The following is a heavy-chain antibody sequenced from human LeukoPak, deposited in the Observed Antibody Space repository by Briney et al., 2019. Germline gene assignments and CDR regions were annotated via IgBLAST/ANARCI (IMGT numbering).Heavy chain of an antibody. V-gene: IGHV3-23*01. CDR1: GFTFSSYA. Sequence: GGSLRLSCAASGFTFSSYAMSWVRQAPGKGLEWVSAISGSAGSTFYADSVKGRFTISRDNSKNTLYLQMSSLKAEDTAVYYCARYRGSYYDYWGQGTLVTVSS. CDR2: ISGSAGST. J-gene: IGHJ4*02. D-gene: IGHD1-26*01. CDR3: ARYRGSYYDY.